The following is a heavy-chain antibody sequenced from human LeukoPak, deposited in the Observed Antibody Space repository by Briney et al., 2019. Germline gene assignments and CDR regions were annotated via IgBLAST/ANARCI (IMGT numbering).Heavy chain of an antibody. V-gene: IGHV1-46*01. CDR3: ARAPGERVGIYDSSGYYYYYYYYMDV. Sequence: GASVKVSCKASGYTFTSYYMHWVRQAPGQGLEWMGIINPSGGSTSYAQKFQGRVTMTRDTSTSTVYMELSSLRSEDTAVYYCARAPGERVGIYDSSGYYYYYYYYMDVWGKGTTVTISS. CDR1: GYTFTSYY. CDR2: INPSGGST. J-gene: IGHJ6*03. D-gene: IGHD3-22*01.